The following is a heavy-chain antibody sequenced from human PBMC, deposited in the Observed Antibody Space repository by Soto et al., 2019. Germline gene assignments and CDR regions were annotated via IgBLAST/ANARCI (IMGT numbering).Heavy chain of an antibody. V-gene: IGHV5-10-1*01. CDR1: GYSFTSYW. CDR2: IDPSDSYT. CDR3: ASSPRGYCSSTSCRELGNYYGMDV. D-gene: IGHD2-2*01. Sequence: GESLKISCKGSGYSFTSYWISWVRQMPGKGLEWMGRIDPSDSYTNYSPSFQGHVTISADKSISTAYLQWSSLKASDAAMYYCASSPRGYCSSTSCRELGNYYGMDVWGQGTTVTVSS. J-gene: IGHJ6*02.